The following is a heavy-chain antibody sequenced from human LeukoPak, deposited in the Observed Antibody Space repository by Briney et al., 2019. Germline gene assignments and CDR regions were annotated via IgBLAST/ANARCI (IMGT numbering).Heavy chain of an antibody. J-gene: IGHJ5*02. D-gene: IGHD2-21*01. Sequence: SETLSLTCAASGGSITNSYWWTWVRQSPGKGLEWVGEIYYSGSTYYNTSLKSRVTISVDTSKNQFSLKLSSVTAADTAVYYCARVRLTNWFDPWGQGTLVTVSS. CDR1: GGSITNSYW. V-gene: IGHV4-4*02. CDR3: ARVRLTNWFDP. CDR2: IYYSGST.